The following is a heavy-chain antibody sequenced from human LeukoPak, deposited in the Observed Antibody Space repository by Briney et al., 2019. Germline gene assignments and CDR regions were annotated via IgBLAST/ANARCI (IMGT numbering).Heavy chain of an antibody. CDR1: GGSVSSNNYY. CDR3: ARLARSTRDYSWHFDL. Sequence: PSETLSLTCTVSGGSVSSNNYYWTWLRQPPGMGLQWIGTVFYSGTTYYNPSLKSRATTSVDTSKNQFSLKLRSVTVADIAVYYCARLARSTRDYSWHFDLWGRGTLVTVSS. J-gene: IGHJ2*01. CDR2: VFYSGTT. D-gene: IGHD4-17*01. V-gene: IGHV4-39*01.